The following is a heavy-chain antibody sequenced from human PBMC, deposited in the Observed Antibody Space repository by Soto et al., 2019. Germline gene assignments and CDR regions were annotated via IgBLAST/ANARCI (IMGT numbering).Heavy chain of an antibody. Sequence: GESLKISCKGSGYSFTSYWIGWVRQMPGKGLEWMGIIYPGDSDTRYSPSFQGQVTISADKSISTAYLQWSSLKASDTAMYYCARNPRYYDFWSGPNYYYYGMDVWGQGTTVTVSS. J-gene: IGHJ6*02. D-gene: IGHD3-3*01. V-gene: IGHV5-51*01. CDR2: IYPGDSDT. CDR1: GYSFTSYW. CDR3: ARNPRYYDFWSGPNYYYYGMDV.